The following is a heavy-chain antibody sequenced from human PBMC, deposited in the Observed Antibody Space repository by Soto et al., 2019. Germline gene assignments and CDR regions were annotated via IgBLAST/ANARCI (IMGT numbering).Heavy chain of an antibody. Sequence: QVQLQQWGAGLLKPSETLSLTCAVYGGSFSGYYWRWIRQPPGKGLEWIGEINHSGSTNYNPSLKSRVTISVDTSKNQFSLKLSSVTAVSTPVYYCARTGSDIVVVVAATQPHYYYMDVWGKGTTVTVSS. J-gene: IGHJ6*03. CDR1: GGSFSGYY. D-gene: IGHD2-15*01. CDR3: ARTGSDIVVVVAATQPHYYYMDV. CDR2: INHSGST. V-gene: IGHV4-34*01.